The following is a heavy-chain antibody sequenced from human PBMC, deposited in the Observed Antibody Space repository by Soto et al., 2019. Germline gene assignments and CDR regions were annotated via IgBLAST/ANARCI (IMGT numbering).Heavy chain of an antibody. CDR2: IYYSGST. Sequence: SETLSLTCTVSGGSVSSGSYYWNWIRQPSGKGLEWIAYIYYSGSTNYNPSLKSRVTISVDTSKNQFSLKLSSVTAADTAVYYCARETKDYYDTSGYSVYYYGMDVWGQGTTVTVSS. CDR3: ARETKDYYDTSGYSVYYYGMDV. D-gene: IGHD3-22*01. CDR1: GGSVSSGSYY. V-gene: IGHV4-61*01. J-gene: IGHJ6*02.